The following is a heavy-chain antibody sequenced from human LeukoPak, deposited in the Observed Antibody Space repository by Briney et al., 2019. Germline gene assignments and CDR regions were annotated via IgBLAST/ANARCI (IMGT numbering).Heavy chain of an antibody. J-gene: IGHJ4*02. V-gene: IGHV3-53*01. Sequence: GGSLTLSCAASVFTVSSNYMSWVRQAPGKGLEWVSVIYSGGSTYYADSVKGRFTISRDNSKNTLYLQMNSLRAEDTAVYYCARDQGGGLFDYWGQGTLVTVSS. D-gene: IGHD3-16*01. CDR1: VFTVSSNY. CDR2: IYSGGST. CDR3: ARDQGGGLFDY.